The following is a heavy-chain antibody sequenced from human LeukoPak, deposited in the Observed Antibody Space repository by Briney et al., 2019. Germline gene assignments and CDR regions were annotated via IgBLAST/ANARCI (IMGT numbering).Heavy chain of an antibody. CDR1: GYTFTSHG. V-gene: IGHV1-18*04. D-gene: IGHD2-2*01. Sequence: ASVKVSCKASGYTFTSHGLSWVRQAPGQGLEWMGWISAYNGNTNYAQKLQGRVTMTTDTSTSTAYMELRSLRSDDTAVYYCARGEALIPVVVPAASLYYYYMDVWGKGTTVTVSS. J-gene: IGHJ6*03. CDR3: ARGEALIPVVVPAASLYYYYMDV. CDR2: ISAYNGNT.